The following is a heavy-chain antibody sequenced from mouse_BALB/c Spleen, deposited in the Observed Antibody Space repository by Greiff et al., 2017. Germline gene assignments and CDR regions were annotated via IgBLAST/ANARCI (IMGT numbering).Heavy chain of an antibody. CDR2: ISSGGSYT. CDR1: GFTFSSYT. Sequence: DVQLVESGGGLVKPGGSLKLSCAASGFTFSSYTMSWVRQTPEKRLEWVATISSGGSYTYYPDSVKGRFTISRDNAKNTLYLQMSSLKSEDTAMYYCTREDFDYWGQGTTLTVSS. V-gene: IGHV5-6-4*01. J-gene: IGHJ2*01. CDR3: TREDFDY.